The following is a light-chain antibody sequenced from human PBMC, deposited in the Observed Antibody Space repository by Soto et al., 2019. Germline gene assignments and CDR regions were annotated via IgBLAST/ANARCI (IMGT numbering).Light chain of an antibody. V-gene: IGLV2-14*01. CDR2: GVT. Sequence: QSALTQPASVSGAPGQSITISCTGTNSDINYVSWHQQHPGKAPKLMIYGVTNRPSGVPERFSGSKSGTSASLAITGLQAEDEADYYCQAYDYSLTASVFGGGTQLTVL. CDR1: NSDINY. CDR3: QAYDYSLTASV. J-gene: IGLJ3*02.